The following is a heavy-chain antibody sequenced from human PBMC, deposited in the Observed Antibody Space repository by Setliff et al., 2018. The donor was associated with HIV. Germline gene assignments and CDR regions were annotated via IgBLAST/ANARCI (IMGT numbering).Heavy chain of an antibody. V-gene: IGHV1-69*13. Sequence: SVKVSCKASGGTFSSHAISWVRQAPGQGLEWMGGIIPIFGTANYAQKFQGRVTINADESTSTAYMELRSLRSDDTAVYYCARSRGTWGTSFGYWGLGTLVTVSS. CDR3: ARSRGTWGTSFGY. CDR2: IIPIFGTA. J-gene: IGHJ4*02. CDR1: GGTFSSHA. D-gene: IGHD3-16*01.